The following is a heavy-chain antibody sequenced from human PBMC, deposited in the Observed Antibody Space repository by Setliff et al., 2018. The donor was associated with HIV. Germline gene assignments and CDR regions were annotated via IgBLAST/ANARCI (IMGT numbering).Heavy chain of an antibody. J-gene: IGHJ4*02. CDR2: IYTRGNT. Sequence: SETLSLTCTVSGGSISSGSYYWSWIRQPAGKGLEWIGRIYTRGNTNYNPSLKSRVTMSVDTSKNQFSLRLSSVTAADTAVYYCASTGYSSGWSFEYWGQGTLVTVSS. D-gene: IGHD6-19*01. V-gene: IGHV4-61*02. CDR1: GGSISSGSYY. CDR3: ASTGYSSGWSFEY.